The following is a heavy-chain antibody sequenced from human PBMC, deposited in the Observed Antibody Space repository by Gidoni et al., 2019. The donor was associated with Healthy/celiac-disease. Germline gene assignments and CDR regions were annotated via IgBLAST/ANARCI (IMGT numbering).Heavy chain of an antibody. CDR1: GGSISSYY. D-gene: IGHD6-6*01. Sequence: QVQLQESGPGLVKPSETLSLTCTVSGGSISSYYWSWIRQPPGKGLEWIGYIYYSGSTNYNPSLKSRVTISVDTSKNQFSLKLSSVTAADTAVYYCARYTGIAARPFSWFDPWGQGTLVTVSS. J-gene: IGHJ5*02. CDR2: IYYSGST. CDR3: ARYTGIAARPFSWFDP. V-gene: IGHV4-59*01.